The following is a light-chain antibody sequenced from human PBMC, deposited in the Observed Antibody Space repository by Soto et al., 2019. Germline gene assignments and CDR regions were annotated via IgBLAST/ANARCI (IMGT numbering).Light chain of an antibody. CDR2: GNT. Sequence: QSVLTQPPSVSGAPGQRVTISCTGSSSNIGAGYDVHWYQQLPGRAPKLLIYGNTNRPSGVPDRFSGSKSGTSASLAITGLQAEDEADYYCSSYAVNNNLGLLGGGTKLTVL. V-gene: IGLV1-40*01. CDR3: SSYAVNNNLGL. CDR1: SSNIGAGYD. J-gene: IGLJ2*01.